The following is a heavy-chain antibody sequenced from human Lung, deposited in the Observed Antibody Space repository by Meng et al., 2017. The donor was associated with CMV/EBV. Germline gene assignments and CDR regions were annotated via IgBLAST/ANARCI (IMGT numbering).Heavy chain of an antibody. D-gene: IGHD2-21*01. CDR2: VLYDGTT. CDR3: ARHKVWFSGMNV. Sequence: SETLSLXXTVSGGSITENNYWGWIRQSPGKGLEWIGSVLYDGTTHYNPSLVGRLTVSLDTAKKQFSVKLSSVTAADTAAYYCARHKVWFSGMNVWGQGTXVTVSS. J-gene: IGHJ6*02. CDR1: GGSITENNY. V-gene: IGHV4-39*01.